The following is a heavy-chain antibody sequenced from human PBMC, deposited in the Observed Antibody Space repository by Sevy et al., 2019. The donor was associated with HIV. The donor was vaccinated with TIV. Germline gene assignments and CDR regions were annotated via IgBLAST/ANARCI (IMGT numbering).Heavy chain of an antibody. V-gene: IGHV3-15*01. D-gene: IGHD3-22*01. Sequence: GGSLRLSCAASGFTFSKAWMSWVRQAPGKGLEWVGRIKSNTDGGTTDYAEPVKGRFTISRDDSKNTLYLQMNSLRAEDTAVYYCASHYYDSTGYYYPLDYWGQGTLVTVSS. CDR1: GFTFSKAW. J-gene: IGHJ4*02. CDR2: IKSNTDGGTT. CDR3: ASHYYDSTGYYYPLDY.